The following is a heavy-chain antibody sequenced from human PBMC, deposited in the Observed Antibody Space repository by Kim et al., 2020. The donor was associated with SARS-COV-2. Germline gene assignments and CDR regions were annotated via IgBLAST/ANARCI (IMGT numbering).Heavy chain of an antibody. V-gene: IGHV3-30*02. Sequence: VKARFTISRDNSTNPLYLQMSSLRAEDTAVYYCAKGMAARSSYYDYGMDVWGQGTTVTVSS. D-gene: IGHD6-6*01. J-gene: IGHJ6*02. CDR3: AKGMAARSSYYDYGMDV.